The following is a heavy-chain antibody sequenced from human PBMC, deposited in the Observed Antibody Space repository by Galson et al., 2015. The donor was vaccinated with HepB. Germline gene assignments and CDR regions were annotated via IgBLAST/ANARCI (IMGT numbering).Heavy chain of an antibody. CDR2: ISTNSGNT. CDR3: ARDVRYAFEM. CDR1: GYTFTRNG. D-gene: IGHD3-10*02. Sequence: SVKVSCKASGYTFTRNGINWVRQAPGQGLEWMGWISTNSGNTYYAQKFQDRLIMTTERSTSTAYMELRSLTSDDTAFYYCARDVRYAFEMWGQGTMVTVS. J-gene: IGHJ3*02. V-gene: IGHV1-18*01.